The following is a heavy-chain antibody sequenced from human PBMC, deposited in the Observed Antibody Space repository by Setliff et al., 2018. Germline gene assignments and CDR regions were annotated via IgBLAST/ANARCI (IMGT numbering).Heavy chain of an antibody. V-gene: IGHV4-38-2*02. CDR3: ARDNTIVGATDY. J-gene: IGHJ4*02. D-gene: IGHD1-26*01. CDR2: LYRTANT. Sequence: SETLSLTCAVSGHSIDSDSYWGWIRQSPGKGLEWIGSLYRTANTYYNPAVRSRVTISPDTSTNHFSLKLTSVTAADTAVYYCARDNTIVGATDYWGQGALVTVSS. CDR1: GHSIDSDSY.